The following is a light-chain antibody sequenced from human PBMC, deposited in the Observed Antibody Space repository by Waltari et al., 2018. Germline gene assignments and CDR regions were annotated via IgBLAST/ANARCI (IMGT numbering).Light chain of an antibody. Sequence: QSVLTQPPSASGTPGQRVTISCSGTNSHVGGSDLNWYQQLPGTAPKLLIYNGDQRPSGVPDRFSGSKSATSASLAISDLQSEDEADYYCAAWDDRLKGWVFGGGTKVTVL. CDR1: NSHVGGSD. CDR2: NGD. V-gene: IGLV1-44*01. CDR3: AAWDDRLKGWV. J-gene: IGLJ3*02.